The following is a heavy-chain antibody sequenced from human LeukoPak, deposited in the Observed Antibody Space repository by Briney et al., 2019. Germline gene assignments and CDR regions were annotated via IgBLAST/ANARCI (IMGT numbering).Heavy chain of an antibody. CDR3: ARGITGGRTGFDY. V-gene: IGHV3-48*02. CDR1: GFTFSSYN. D-gene: IGHD7-27*01. Sequence: PGGSLRLSCVASGFTFSSYNMNWVRQAPGKGLEWVSYISSSSSTIYYTDSVKGRFTISRDNAKNSLYLQMNSLRDEDTAVYYCARGITGGRTGFDYWGQGTLVTVSS. CDR2: ISSSSSTI. J-gene: IGHJ4*02.